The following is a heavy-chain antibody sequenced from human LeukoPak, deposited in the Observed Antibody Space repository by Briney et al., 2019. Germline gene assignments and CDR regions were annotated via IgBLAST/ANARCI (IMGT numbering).Heavy chain of an antibody. CDR1: GGTFSSYA. J-gene: IGHJ5*01. CDR2: IIPIFGTA. CDR3: ARDPGHFDS. V-gene: IGHV1-69*01. Sequence: ASVKVSCKASGGTFSSYAISWVRQAPGQGLEWMGGIIPIFGTANYAQKCQGRVTITADESTSTAYMERSSPSSEDTAVYSCARDPGHFDSWGQGTLVTVSS.